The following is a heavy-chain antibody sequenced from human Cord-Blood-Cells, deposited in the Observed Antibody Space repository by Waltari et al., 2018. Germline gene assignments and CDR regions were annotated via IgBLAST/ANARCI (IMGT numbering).Heavy chain of an antibody. Sequence: EVQLVESGGGLIQPGGSLRLSCAAYGFTVSSHYMSWVRQAPGKGLEWVSVIYSGGSTYYADSVKGRFTISRDNSKNTLYLQMNSLRAEDTAVYYCAREGHSSGWSFDYWGQGTLVTVSS. CDR1: GFTVSSHY. J-gene: IGHJ4*02. CDR2: IYSGGST. D-gene: IGHD6-19*01. CDR3: AREGHSSGWSFDY. V-gene: IGHV3-53*01.